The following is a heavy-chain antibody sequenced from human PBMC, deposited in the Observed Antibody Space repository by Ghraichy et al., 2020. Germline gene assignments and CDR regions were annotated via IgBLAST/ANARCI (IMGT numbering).Heavy chain of an antibody. D-gene: IGHD2-2*01. CDR2: IYYSGSA. CDR1: GDSISSTNYY. J-gene: IGHJ2*01. Sequence: SQTLSLTCTVSGDSISSTNYYWGWIRQPPGKGLEWIASIYYSGSAYYNPSLRSRVTISVDTSKNQFSLKLNSVTAADTAVYFCASQTVTEIVVVPSAHFDWYVDLWGRGTLVTVSS. CDR3: ASQTVTEIVVVPSAHFDWYVDL. V-gene: IGHV4-39*01.